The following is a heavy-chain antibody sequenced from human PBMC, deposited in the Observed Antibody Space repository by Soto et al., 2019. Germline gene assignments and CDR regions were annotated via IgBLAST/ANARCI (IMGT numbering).Heavy chain of an antibody. CDR1: GDSMNSEY. Sequence: PSETLSLTCSVSGDSMNSEYWTWIRQTPGKGLEWIGYIFPTGPTNYNPSLKTRVIISVDRSKNKFSLDLFSVTAAETAIYSCARCMGYDDSGRFDPTFDSWGHGTRVT. CDR3: ARCMGYDDSGRFDPTFDS. J-gene: IGHJ4*01. V-gene: IGHV4-4*09. D-gene: IGHD3-22*01. CDR2: IFPTGPT.